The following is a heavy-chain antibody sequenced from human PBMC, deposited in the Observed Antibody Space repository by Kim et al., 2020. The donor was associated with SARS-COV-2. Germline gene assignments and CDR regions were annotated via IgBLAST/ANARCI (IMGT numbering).Heavy chain of an antibody. J-gene: IGHJ6*02. V-gene: IGHV3-30*18. Sequence: GGSLRLSCAASGFTFSSYGMHWVRQAPGKGLEWVAVISYDGSNKYYADSVKGRFTISRDNSKNTLYLQMNSLRAEDTAVYYCAKDYGHGVVMKVVTGVMDVWGQGTTVTVSS. CDR2: ISYDGSNK. D-gene: IGHD2-21*02. CDR1: GFTFSSYG. CDR3: AKDYGHGVVMKVVTGVMDV.